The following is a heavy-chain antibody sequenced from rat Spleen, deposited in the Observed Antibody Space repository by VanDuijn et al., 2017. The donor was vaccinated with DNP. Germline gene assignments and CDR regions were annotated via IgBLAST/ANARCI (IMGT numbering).Heavy chain of an antibody. CDR1: GFTFSDYY. Sequence: EVQLVESGGGLVQPGRSLNLSCAASGFTFSDYYMAWVRQAPEEGLEWVASIASNGSRSFYSDSVKGRFTISRDNAKSTLYLQMDSLRSEDTATYYCATSPFDWGQGTLVTVSS. CDR2: IASNGSRS. CDR3: ATSPFD. V-gene: IGHV5-7*01. J-gene: IGHJ3*01.